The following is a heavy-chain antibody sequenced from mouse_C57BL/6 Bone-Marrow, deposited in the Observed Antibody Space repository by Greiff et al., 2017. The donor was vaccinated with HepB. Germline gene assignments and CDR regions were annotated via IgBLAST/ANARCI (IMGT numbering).Heavy chain of an antibody. CDR2: ISSGGSYT. CDR1: GFTFSSYG. J-gene: IGHJ2*01. V-gene: IGHV5-6*01. Sequence: EVNVVESGGDLVKPGGSLKLSCAASGFTFSSYGMSWVRQTPDKRLEWVGTISSGGSYTYYPDSVKGRFTIARDKAKNTLYLQMSRLNSEDTAMYYCAKHICYYGGSIDYWGQGTTLTVSS. D-gene: IGHD1-1*01. CDR3: AKHICYYGGSIDY.